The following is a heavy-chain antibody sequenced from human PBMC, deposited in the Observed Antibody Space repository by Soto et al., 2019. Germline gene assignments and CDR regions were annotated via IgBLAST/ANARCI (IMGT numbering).Heavy chain of an antibody. D-gene: IGHD2-2*02. CDR2: IWYDGSNK. CDR1: GFTFRSYG. Sequence: GGSLRLSCAASGFTFRSYGMHWVRQAPGKGLEWVAIIWYDGSNKYYADSVKGRFTISRDNSKNTLYLQMNSLRAEDTAVYYCARGYCSSTSCYTYYYYYGMDVWGQGTTVTVSS. CDR3: ARGYCSSTSCYTYYYYYGMDV. J-gene: IGHJ6*02. V-gene: IGHV3-33*01.